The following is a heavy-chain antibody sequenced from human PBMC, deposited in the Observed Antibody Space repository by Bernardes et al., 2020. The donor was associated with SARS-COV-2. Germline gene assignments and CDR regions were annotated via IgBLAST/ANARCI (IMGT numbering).Heavy chain of an antibody. V-gene: IGHV3-21*01. Sequence: GGSLRLSCAASGFTFSSYTMNWVRQAPGRGLEWVSSISTSGSYIYYADSVKGRFTISRDNAKNSLYLEMNSLRAEDTAVYYCATGLMVFAIRWETHVWGQVTTVSVSS. J-gene: IGHJ6*02. CDR3: ATGLMVFAIRWETHV. D-gene: IGHD2-8*01. CDR2: ISTSGSYI. CDR1: GFTFSSYT.